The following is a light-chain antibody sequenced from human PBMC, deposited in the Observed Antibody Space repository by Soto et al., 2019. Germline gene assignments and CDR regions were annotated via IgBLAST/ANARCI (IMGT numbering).Light chain of an antibody. CDR2: DVS. V-gene: IGLV2-11*01. J-gene: IGLJ3*02. CDR3: CSYAGRYSWV. CDR1: SSDVGCYNY. Sequence: QSALTQPRSVSGSLGQSVTMSCTGTSSDVGCYNYVSWYQQHPGKPPKFMIYDVSKRPSGVPDRFSGSKSGNTASLTISGLQAEDEADYYCCSYAGRYSWVFGGGTKLTVL.